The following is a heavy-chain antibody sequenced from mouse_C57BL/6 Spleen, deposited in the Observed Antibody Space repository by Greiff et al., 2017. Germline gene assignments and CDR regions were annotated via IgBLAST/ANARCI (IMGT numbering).Heavy chain of an antibody. Sequence: VKLQQSGPELVKPGASVKISCKASGYAFSSSWMNWVKQRPGKGLEWIGRIYPGDGDTNYNGKFKGKATLTADKSSSTAYMQLSSLTSEDSAVYFCAIRRSNYGGNDYWGQGTTLTVSS. CDR3: AIRRSNYGGNDY. J-gene: IGHJ2*01. CDR1: GYAFSSSW. D-gene: IGHD2-5*01. V-gene: IGHV1-82*01. CDR2: IYPGDGDT.